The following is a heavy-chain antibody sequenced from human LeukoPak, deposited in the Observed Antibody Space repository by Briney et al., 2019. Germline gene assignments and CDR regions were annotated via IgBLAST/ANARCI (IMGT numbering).Heavy chain of an antibody. J-gene: IGHJ4*02. D-gene: IGHD2-2*01. CDR3: AKDLSCSSTSCYRRPAYCFDY. CDR1: GFTFSSYG. CDR2: ISGSGGST. Sequence: PGGSLRLSCTASGFTFSSYGIHWVRQAPGKGLEWVSAISGSGGSTYYADSVKGRFTISRDNSKNTLYLQMNSLRAEDTAVYYCAKDLSCSSTSCYRRPAYCFDYWGQGTLVTVSS. V-gene: IGHV3-23*01.